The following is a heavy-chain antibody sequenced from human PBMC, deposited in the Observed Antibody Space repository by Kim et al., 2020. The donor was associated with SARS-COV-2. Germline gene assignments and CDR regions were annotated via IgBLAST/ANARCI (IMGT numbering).Heavy chain of an antibody. J-gene: IGHJ2*01. CDR3: ARHSSNWNHYWYFDL. Sequence: PSLKSRVTLSVDTSKNQFSLKLSSVTAADTAVYYCARHSSNWNHYWYFDLWGRGTLVTVSS. D-gene: IGHD1-20*01. V-gene: IGHV4-61*07.